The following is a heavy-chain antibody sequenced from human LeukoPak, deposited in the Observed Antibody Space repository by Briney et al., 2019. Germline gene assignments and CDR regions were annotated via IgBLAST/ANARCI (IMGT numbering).Heavy chain of an antibody. CDR1: GFTFSSYA. CDR3: ARARGPVGGSYYIDY. D-gene: IGHD1-26*01. CDR2: ISYDGSNK. V-gene: IGHV3-30*04. Sequence: GRSLRLSCAASGFTFSSYAMHWVRQAPGKGLEWVAVISYDGSNKYYADSVKGRFTISRDNSKNTLYLQMNSLRAEDTAVYYCARARGPVGGSYYIDYWGQGTLVTVSS. J-gene: IGHJ4*02.